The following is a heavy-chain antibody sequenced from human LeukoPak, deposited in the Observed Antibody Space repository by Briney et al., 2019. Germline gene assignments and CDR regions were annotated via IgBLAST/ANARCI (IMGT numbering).Heavy chain of an antibody. V-gene: IGHV4-39*07. D-gene: IGHD1-26*01. CDR3: ARDPYSGSYPVDY. Sequence: PSETLSLTCTVSGGSISSSSYYWGWIRQPPGKGLEWIGSIYYSGSTYYNPSLKSRVTISVDTSKNRFSLKLSSVTAADTAVYYCARDPYSGSYPVDYWGQGTLVTVSS. J-gene: IGHJ4*02. CDR2: IYYSGST. CDR1: GGSISSSSYY.